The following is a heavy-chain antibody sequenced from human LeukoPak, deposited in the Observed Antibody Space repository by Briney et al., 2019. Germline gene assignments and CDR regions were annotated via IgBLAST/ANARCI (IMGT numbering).Heavy chain of an antibody. Sequence: PGGSLRLSCAASGFTFSSYSMNWVRQAPGKGLEWVSYISSSSSTIYYADSVKGRFTISRDNAKNSLYLQMNRLRAEDTAVYYCARVTAVVTNYWGQGTLVTVSS. D-gene: IGHD5-18*01. CDR1: GFTFSSYS. CDR3: ARVTAVVTNY. V-gene: IGHV3-48*01. CDR2: ISSSSSTI. J-gene: IGHJ4*02.